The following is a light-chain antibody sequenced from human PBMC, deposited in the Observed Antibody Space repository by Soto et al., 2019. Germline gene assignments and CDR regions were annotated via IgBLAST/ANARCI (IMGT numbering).Light chain of an antibody. Sequence: QSPSTLSASVGDRVTITCRASQSISSWLAWYQQKPGKAPKLLIYKASSLESGVPSRFSGSGSGTEFTLTISSLQPDDFATYYCQQYNSYSYTFGQGTRLEIK. CDR2: KAS. J-gene: IGKJ5*01. CDR1: QSISSW. V-gene: IGKV1-5*03. CDR3: QQYNSYSYT.